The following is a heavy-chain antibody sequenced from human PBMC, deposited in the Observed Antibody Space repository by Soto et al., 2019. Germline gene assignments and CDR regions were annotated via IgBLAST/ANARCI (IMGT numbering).Heavy chain of an antibody. V-gene: IGHV1-18*01. CDR2: ISAYNGNT. Sequence: QVQLVQSGAEVKKPGASVKVSCKASGYTFTSYGISWVRQAPGQGLEWMGWISAYNGNTNYAQKLQGRVTMTTDTPTNTAYMELRSLRSDDTAVYYCARGGQSGTAMVMEGFDYWGQGTLVTVSS. D-gene: IGHD5-18*01. CDR3: ARGGQSGTAMVMEGFDY. CDR1: GYTFTSYG. J-gene: IGHJ4*02.